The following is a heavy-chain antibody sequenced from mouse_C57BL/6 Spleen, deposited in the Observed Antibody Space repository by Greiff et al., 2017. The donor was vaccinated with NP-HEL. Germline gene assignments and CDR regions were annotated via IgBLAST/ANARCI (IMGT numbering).Heavy chain of an antibody. V-gene: IGHV7-3*01. CDR3: ARSPITTVVDHYYAMDY. J-gene: IGHJ4*01. CDR2: IRNKANGYTT. Sequence: EVQGVESGGGLVQPGGSLSLSCAASGFTFTDYYMSWVRQPPGKALEWLGFIRNKANGYTTEYSASVKGRFTISRDNSQSILYLQMNALRAEDSATYYCARSPITTVVDHYYAMDYWGQGTSVTVSS. D-gene: IGHD1-1*01. CDR1: GFTFTDYY.